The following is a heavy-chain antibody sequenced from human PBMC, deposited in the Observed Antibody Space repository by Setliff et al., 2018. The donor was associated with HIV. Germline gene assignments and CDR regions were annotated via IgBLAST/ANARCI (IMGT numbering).Heavy chain of an antibody. CDR1: GYTFTTYS. V-gene: IGHV1-3*04. D-gene: IGHD1-1*01. CDR2: LRTGNGDT. CDR3: ARRASTAEVFDY. J-gene: IGHJ4*02. Sequence: ASVKVSCKVSGYTFTTYSIHWVRQAPGQRPEWMGWLRTGNGDTSYSESLQGRVTFTSDTSANTAYMELRSLGSDDTAVYFCARRASTAEVFDYWGQGALVTVS.